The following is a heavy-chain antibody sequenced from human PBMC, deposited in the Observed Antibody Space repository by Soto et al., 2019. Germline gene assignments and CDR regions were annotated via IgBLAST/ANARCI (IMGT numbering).Heavy chain of an antibody. D-gene: IGHD2-15*01. J-gene: IGHJ4*02. Sequence: KPGGSLRLSCAASGFTFSSYSMNWVRQAPGKGLEWVSSISSSSSYIYYADSVKGRFTISRDNAKNSLYLQMNSLRAEDTAVYYCAKNLGYCSGSSCYVFDYWGQGTLVTVSS. CDR3: AKNLGYCSGSSCYVFDY. CDR1: GFTFSSYS. CDR2: ISSSSSYI. V-gene: IGHV3-21*01.